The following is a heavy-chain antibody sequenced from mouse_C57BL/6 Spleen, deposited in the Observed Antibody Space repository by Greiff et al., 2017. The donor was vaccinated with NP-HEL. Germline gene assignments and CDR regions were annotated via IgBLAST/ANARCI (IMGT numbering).Heavy chain of an antibody. D-gene: IGHD2-3*01. V-gene: IGHV1-82*01. J-gene: IGHJ1*03. CDR1: GYAFSSSW. CDR3: AMYDGYSNWYFDV. CDR2: IYPGDGDT. Sequence: VQLQESGPELVKPGASVKISCKASGYAFSSSWMNWVKQRPGKGLEWIGRIYPGDGDTNYNGKFKGKATLTADKSSSTAYMQLSSLTSEDSAVYFCAMYDGYSNWYFDVWGTGTTVTVSS.